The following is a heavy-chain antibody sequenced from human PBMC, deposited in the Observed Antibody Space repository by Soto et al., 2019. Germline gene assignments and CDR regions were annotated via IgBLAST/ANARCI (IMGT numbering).Heavy chain of an antibody. CDR2: ISGSGNYT. V-gene: IGHV3-21*01. J-gene: IGHJ4*02. CDR3: AREGINNYNEYYFDS. D-gene: IGHD4-4*01. Sequence: GGSLRLSCAASGFTFSTYSMDWVRQAPGKGLEWVSSISGSGNYTHYADFLRGRFTISRDNAKTSLYLQMNSLRAEDTAVYYCAREGINNYNEYYFDSWGQGTVVTVSS. CDR1: GFTFSTYS.